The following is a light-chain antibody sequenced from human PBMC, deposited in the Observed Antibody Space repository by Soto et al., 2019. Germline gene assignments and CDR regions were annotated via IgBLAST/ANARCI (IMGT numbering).Light chain of an antibody. CDR2: EGL. V-gene: IGLV2-23*01. CDR3: CSYAGNSTFV. CDR1: SSNVGTYNL. J-gene: IGLJ1*01. Sequence: QSVLTQPASVSGSPGQSITISCTGTSSNVGTYNLLSWYQQHPDKAPKLIIYEGLKRPSGISSRFSGSKSGNTASLTISGLQTEDESDYYCCSYAGNSTFVLGTGTKV.